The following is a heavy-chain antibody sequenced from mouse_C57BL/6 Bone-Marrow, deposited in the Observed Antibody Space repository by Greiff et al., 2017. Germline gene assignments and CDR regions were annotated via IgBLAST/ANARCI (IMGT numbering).Heavy chain of an antibody. CDR1: GYTFTSYT. J-gene: IGHJ4*01. V-gene: IGHV1-4*01. CDR2: INPSSGYT. Sequence: QVQLQQSGAELARPGASVTMSCKASGYTFTSYTMHWVKQRPGQGLEWIGYINPSSGYTKYNQKFKDKATLTADKSSSTAYMQLSSLTSEDSAVYYCARGSSGYFYAMDYWGQGTSVTVSS. CDR3: ARGSSGYFYAMDY. D-gene: IGHD3-2*02.